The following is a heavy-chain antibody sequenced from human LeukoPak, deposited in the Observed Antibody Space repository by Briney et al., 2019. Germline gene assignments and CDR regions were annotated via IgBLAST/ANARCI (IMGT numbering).Heavy chain of an antibody. CDR1: GGSFSGYY. V-gene: IGHV4-34*01. D-gene: IGHD3-10*01. CDR3: ARGAVAYGSGTTSDY. Sequence: SETLSLTCAVYGGSFSGYYWSWIRQPPGKGLEWIGEINHSGSTNYNPSLKSRVTISVDTSKNQFSLKLSSVTAADTAVYYCARGAVAYGSGTTSDYWGQGTLVTVSS. CDR2: INHSGST. J-gene: IGHJ4*02.